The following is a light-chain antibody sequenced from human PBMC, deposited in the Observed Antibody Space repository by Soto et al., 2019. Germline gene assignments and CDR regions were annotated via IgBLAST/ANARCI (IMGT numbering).Light chain of an antibody. Sequence: DIQSTPRPSSLSASVGDRVTITCRTSQTISDYLNWYQHKPGKAPKLLISAASSLQSGVPSRFSGSGSGTDFTLTISSLQPEDFATYYCQQSYSTLTFGPGTKVDIK. V-gene: IGKV1-39*01. CDR1: QTISDY. J-gene: IGKJ3*01. CDR2: AAS. CDR3: QQSYSTLT.